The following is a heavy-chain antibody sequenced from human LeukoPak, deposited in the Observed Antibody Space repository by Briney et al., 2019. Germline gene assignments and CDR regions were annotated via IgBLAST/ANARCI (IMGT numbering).Heavy chain of an antibody. V-gene: IGHV4-38-2*01. Sequence: SETLSLSCAVSGYSITSGYYWGWVRQPPGKGLEWIGSIYHSGSGYYNPSLKMRGTISVDRSNNKFSLNLRTVSASDTAVYYCARPLGYCSSVSCYGELWYWGQGTLVTVSS. CDR2: IYHSGSG. CDR3: ARPLGYCSSVSCYGELWY. J-gene: IGHJ4*02. CDR1: GYSITSGYY. D-gene: IGHD2-2*01.